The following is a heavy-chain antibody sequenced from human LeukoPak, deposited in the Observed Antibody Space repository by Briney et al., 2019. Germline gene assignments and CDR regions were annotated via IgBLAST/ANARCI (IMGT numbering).Heavy chain of an antibody. CDR3: ARHGGGNVLSPFDY. V-gene: IGHV4-39*01. CDR2: IYYSGST. J-gene: IGHJ4*02. Sequence: PSETLSLTCTVSGGSISSTNYYWGWIRQPPGKGLEWIGSIYYSGSTYYNPSLKSRVTISVDTSKNQFSLKLTSVTAADTAVYYCARHGGGNVLSPFDYWGQGTLVTVSS. D-gene: IGHD2/OR15-2a*01. CDR1: GGSISSTNYY.